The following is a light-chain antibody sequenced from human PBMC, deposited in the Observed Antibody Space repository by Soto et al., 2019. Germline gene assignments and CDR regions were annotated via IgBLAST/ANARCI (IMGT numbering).Light chain of an antibody. J-gene: IGKJ1*01. CDR2: DAS. CDR1: QNIRSR. V-gene: IGKV1-5*01. Sequence: RMTQSPATVSASVGDRVTITCRTSQNIRSRLAWFQQKPGKAPKLLIYDASSLESGVPQRFSGSGSGTEFTLPISSLQTDDFSTYYCQQYHSYWTFGQGTKVDIK. CDR3: QQYHSYWT.